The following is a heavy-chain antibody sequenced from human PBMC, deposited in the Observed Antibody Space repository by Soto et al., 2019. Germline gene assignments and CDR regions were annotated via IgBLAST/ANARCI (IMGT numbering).Heavy chain of an antibody. CDR2: ISYSGST. J-gene: IGHJ3*01. CDR1: GGSISGYY. CDR3: ASLNFDILTGYYAFDL. Sequence: SETLSLTCTVSGGSISGYYWSCILQSPEKGLEYIGYISYSGSTNYNPSLKSRVTTSLDTSKNQFSLKLSSVTAADTAIYYCASLNFDILTGYYAFDLWGQGTMVTVSS. V-gene: IGHV4-59*08. D-gene: IGHD3-9*01.